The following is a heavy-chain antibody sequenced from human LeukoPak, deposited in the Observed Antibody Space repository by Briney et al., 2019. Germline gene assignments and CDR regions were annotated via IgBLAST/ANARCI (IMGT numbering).Heavy chain of an antibody. J-gene: IGHJ3*02. CDR2: ISNSGSYI. CDR3: ARDVTYYDILTGYFPNGAFDI. V-gene: IGHV3-21*01. Sequence: TGGSLRLSCAASGFTFSSYSMNWVRQAPGKGLEWVSSISNSGSYIYYADSVKGRFTISRDNAKNSLYLQMNSLRAEDTAVYYCARDVTYYDILTGYFPNGAFDIWGQGTMVTVSS. CDR1: GFTFSSYS. D-gene: IGHD3-9*01.